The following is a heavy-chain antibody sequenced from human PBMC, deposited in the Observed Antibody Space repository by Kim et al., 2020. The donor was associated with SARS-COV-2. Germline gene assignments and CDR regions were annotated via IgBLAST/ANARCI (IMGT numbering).Heavy chain of an antibody. CDR3: ARDKGERYSDY. CDR2: ICSDGSKE. D-gene: IGHD3-16*01. CDR1: GLPFSASG. Sequence: GGSLRLSCAASGLPFSASGMHWVRQAPGKGLEWVAMICSDGSKEYHADSVKGRFTISRDNSKNTVYLQMNSLRAEDTAVYYCARDKGERYSDYWGQGTLVIVS. V-gene: IGHV3-33*01. J-gene: IGHJ4*02.